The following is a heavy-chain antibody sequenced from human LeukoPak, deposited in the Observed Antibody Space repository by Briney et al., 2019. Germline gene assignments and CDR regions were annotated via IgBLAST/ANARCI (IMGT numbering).Heavy chain of an antibody. J-gene: IGHJ6*03. CDR3: ARGEIEDLFFSSGYSSGWSNYYMDV. V-gene: IGHV1-8*03. CDR1: GYTFTSYD. D-gene: IGHD6-19*01. CDR2: MNPNSGNT. Sequence: ASVKVSCKASGYTFTSYDINWVRQATGQGLEWMGWMNPNSGNTGYAQKFQGRVTITRNTSISTAYMELSSLRSEDTAVYYCARGEIEDLFFSSGYSSGWSNYYMDVWGKGTTVTVSS.